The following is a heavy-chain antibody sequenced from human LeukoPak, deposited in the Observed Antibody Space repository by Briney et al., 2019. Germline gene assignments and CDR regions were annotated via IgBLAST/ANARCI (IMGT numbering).Heavy chain of an antibody. CDR1: GGSFSGYY. D-gene: IGHD3-3*01. J-gene: IGHJ4*02. CDR3: ARDPGRWSGYYFDY. Sequence: SETLSLTCAVYGGSFSGYYWSWIRQPPGKGLEWIGEINHSGSTNYNPSLKSRVTISVDTSKNQFSLKLSSVTAADTAVYYCARDPGRWSGYYFDYWGQGTLVTVSS. V-gene: IGHV4-34*01. CDR2: INHSGST.